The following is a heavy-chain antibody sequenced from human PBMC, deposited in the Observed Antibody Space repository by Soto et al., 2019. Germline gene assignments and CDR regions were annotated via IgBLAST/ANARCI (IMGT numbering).Heavy chain of an antibody. D-gene: IGHD2-2*01. Sequence: PSETLSLTCAVSGGSITSSSWWSWVRQPPGKGLEWIGEIYHTGSANYRPSLKSRVTISVDKSKNQFSLKLTSVTAADTAVYYCARGRRYIVVVPAASSPFEYFQHWGQGTLVTVSS. J-gene: IGHJ1*01. CDR2: IYHTGSA. V-gene: IGHV4-4*02. CDR3: ARGRRYIVVVPAASSPFEYFQH. CDR1: GGSITSSSW.